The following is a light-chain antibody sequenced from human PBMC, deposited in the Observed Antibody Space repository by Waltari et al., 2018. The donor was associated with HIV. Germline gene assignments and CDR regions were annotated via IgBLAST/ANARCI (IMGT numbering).Light chain of an antibody. V-gene: IGKV1-8*01. CDR2: GAS. Sequence: AVRMTQSPSSISASIGDRVTITCRASHDIRTSLAWYQQRPGEAPKLLIYGASTLQSGVPSRFSGSGSGTSFSLTISCLQSEDFGTYYCQQYSVYPDLGFGPGTKVDVK. J-gene: IGKJ3*01. CDR1: HDIRTS. CDR3: QQYSVYPDLG.